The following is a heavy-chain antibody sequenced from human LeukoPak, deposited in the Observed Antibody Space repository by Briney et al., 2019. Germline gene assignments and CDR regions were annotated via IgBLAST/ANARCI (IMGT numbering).Heavy chain of an antibody. V-gene: IGHV4-4*07. CDR2: IYSGGTT. Sequence: PSETLSLTCTVSGGSMNNDFWSWIRQPAGKGLEWIGRIYSGGTTNYNPSLKSRVTMSVDTSKNQFSLKLSSVTAADTAVYYCARNVRGGATYLDYWGQGTLVTVSS. J-gene: IGHJ4*02. CDR1: GGSMNNDF. D-gene: IGHD3-16*01. CDR3: ARNVRGGATYLDY.